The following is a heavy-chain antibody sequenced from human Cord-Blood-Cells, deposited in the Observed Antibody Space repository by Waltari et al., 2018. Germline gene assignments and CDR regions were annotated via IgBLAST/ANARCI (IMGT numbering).Heavy chain of an antibody. V-gene: IGHV3-21*01. CDR1: GLTSSSYS. CDR2: ISSSSSYI. J-gene: IGHJ4*02. CDR3: ASFSGSGDY. Sequence: EVPLVESGGGLVKPGGSLRLVCAASGLTSSSYSTNWVRQAPGKGLEWVSSISSSSSYIYYADSVKGRFTISRDNAKNSLYRQMNSLRAEDTAVYYCASFSGSGDYWGQGTLVTVSS. D-gene: IGHD3-10*01.